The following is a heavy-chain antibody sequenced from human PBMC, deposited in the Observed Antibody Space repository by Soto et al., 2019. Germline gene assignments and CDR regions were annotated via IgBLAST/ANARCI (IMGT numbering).Heavy chain of an antibody. D-gene: IGHD3-3*01. J-gene: IGHJ6*02. CDR1: GFTFSSYA. Sequence: GGSLRLSCAASGFTFSSYAMSWVRQAPGKGLEWVSAISGSGGSTYYADSVKGRSTISRDNSKNTLYLQMNSLRAEDTAVYYCAKDLLDRTIFGVVPTYGMDVWGQGTTVTVSS. CDR3: AKDLLDRTIFGVVPTYGMDV. V-gene: IGHV3-23*01. CDR2: ISGSGGST.